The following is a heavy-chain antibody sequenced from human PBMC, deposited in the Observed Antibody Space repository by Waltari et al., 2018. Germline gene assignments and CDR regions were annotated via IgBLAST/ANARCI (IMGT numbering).Heavy chain of an antibody. CDR1: GGSISSYY. CDR3: ARAVDTYYYDSSGYGNWFDP. CDR2: IYTSGST. Sequence: QVQLQESGPGLVKPSETLSLTCTVSGGSISSYYWSWIRQPAGKGLEWIGRIYTSGSTNYNPSLKSRVTMSVDTSKNQFSLKLSSVTAADTAVYYCARAVDTYYYDSSGYGNWFDPWGQGTLVTVSS. V-gene: IGHV4-4*07. D-gene: IGHD3-22*01. J-gene: IGHJ5*02.